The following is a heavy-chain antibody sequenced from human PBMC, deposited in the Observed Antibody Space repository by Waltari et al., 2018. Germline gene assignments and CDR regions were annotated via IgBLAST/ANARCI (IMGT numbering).Heavy chain of an antibody. J-gene: IGHJ6*02. CDR3: ARDQTSYDFWSGYYSYGMDV. D-gene: IGHD3-3*01. CDR2: ISAYNGNT. V-gene: IGHV1-18*01. Sequence: QVQLVQSGAEVKKPGASVKVSCKASGYTFTSYGISWVRQAPGQGLEWMGWISAYNGNTNYAQKLQGRVTMTTDTSTSTAYMELRSLRSDDTAVYYCARDQTSYDFWSGYYSYGMDVWGQGTTVTVSS. CDR1: GYTFTSYG.